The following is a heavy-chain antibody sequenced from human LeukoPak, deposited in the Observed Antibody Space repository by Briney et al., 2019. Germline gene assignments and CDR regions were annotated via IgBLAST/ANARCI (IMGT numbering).Heavy chain of an antibody. CDR3: AKGPAYYYDSSGSSLYAFDI. V-gene: IGHV3-30*18. Sequence: GGSLRLSCAASGFTFSNYGLHWVRQAPGKGLEWVAVISYDGSNKYYADSVKGRFTISRDNSKNTLYLQMNSLRAEDTAVYYCAKGPAYYYDSSGSSLYAFDIWGQGTMVTVSS. CDR2: ISYDGSNK. CDR1: GFTFSNYG. D-gene: IGHD3-22*01. J-gene: IGHJ3*02.